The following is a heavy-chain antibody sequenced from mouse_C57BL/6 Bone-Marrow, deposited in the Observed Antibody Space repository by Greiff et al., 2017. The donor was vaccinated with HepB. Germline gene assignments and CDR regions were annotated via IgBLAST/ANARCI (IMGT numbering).Heavy chain of an antibody. CDR3: ARDYGSSYGYYAMDY. CDR2: IYPGGGYP. J-gene: IGHJ4*01. CDR1: GYTFTNYW. D-gene: IGHD1-1*01. V-gene: IGHV1-63*01. Sequence: QVQLQQSGAELVRPGTSVKMSCKASGYTFTNYWIGWAKQRPGHGLEWIGDIYPGGGYPNYNEKFKGKATLTADKSSSTAYMQFSSLTSEDSAIYYCARDYGSSYGYYAMDYWGQGTSVTVSS.